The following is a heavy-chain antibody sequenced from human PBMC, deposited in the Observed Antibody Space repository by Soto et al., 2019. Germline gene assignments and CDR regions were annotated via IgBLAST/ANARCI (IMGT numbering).Heavy chain of an antibody. J-gene: IGHJ5*02. Sequence: ASETLSLTCSVSGDSINSGDYHWTWMRQAPGKGLQWVGHVYFSGSTNYNPTLKSRVSISVDTSKNQFSLKLRSVTAGDTAVYYCARVPVDTYMVYWSDPWGQGTLVTVSS. CDR1: GDSINSGDYH. CDR3: ARVPVDTYMVYWSDP. V-gene: IGHV4-61*08. CDR2: VYFSGST. D-gene: IGHD5-18*01.